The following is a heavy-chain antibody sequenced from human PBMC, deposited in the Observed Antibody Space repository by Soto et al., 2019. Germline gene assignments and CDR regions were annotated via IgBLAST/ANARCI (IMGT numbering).Heavy chain of an antibody. V-gene: IGHV3-15*07. CDR1: GFTFSNAW. J-gene: IGHJ6*02. CDR3: TTTSDIVVVPAAQRNYYYGMDV. CDR2: IKSKTDGGTT. D-gene: IGHD2-2*01. Sequence: GGSLRLSCAASGFTFSNAWMNWVRQAPGKGLEWVGRIKSKTDGGTTDYAAPVKGRFTISRDDSKNTLYLQMNSLKTEDTAVYYCTTTSDIVVVPAAQRNYYYGMDVWGQGTTVTVSS.